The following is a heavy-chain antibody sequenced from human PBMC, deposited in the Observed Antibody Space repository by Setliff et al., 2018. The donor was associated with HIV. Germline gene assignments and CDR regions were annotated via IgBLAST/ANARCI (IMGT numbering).Heavy chain of an antibody. D-gene: IGHD2-2*01. Sequence: AASVKVSCKASGGTFSIYAISWVRQAPRQGLEWMGGIIPILGMSIYAQKFQGRVTITADESTSTAYMELSSLRSDDTAVYYCARGGVCTSTSCGGNYYYGMDVWGQGTTVT. CDR1: GGTFSIYA. CDR3: ARGGVCTSTSCGGNYYYGMDV. CDR2: IIPILGMS. V-gene: IGHV1-69*10. J-gene: IGHJ6*02.